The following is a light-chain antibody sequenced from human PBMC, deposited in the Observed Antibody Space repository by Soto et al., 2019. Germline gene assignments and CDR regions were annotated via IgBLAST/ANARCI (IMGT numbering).Light chain of an antibody. CDR3: QQYNSYPCT. Sequence: DIQMTQSPSTLSASVGDRVTITCRASQSISSWLAWYQQKPGKAPKLLIYDASSLESGVPSRFSGSGSGTEFTLTISCLQPDDFATYYCQQYNSYPCTFGQGTKVEIK. J-gene: IGKJ1*01. V-gene: IGKV1-5*01. CDR2: DAS. CDR1: QSISSW.